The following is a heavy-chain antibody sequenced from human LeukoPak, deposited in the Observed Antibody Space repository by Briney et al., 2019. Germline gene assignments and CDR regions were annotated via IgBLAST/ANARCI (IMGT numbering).Heavy chain of an antibody. V-gene: IGHV4-39*07. Sequence: SETLSLTCTVSGGSISSSSYYWGWIRQPPGKGLEWIGSTYYSGSTYYNPSLKSRVTISVDTSKNQFSLKLSSVTAADTAVYYCARDYYDSSGYYFAGFDPWGQGTLVTVSS. J-gene: IGHJ5*02. CDR2: TYYSGST. D-gene: IGHD3-22*01. CDR1: GGSISSSSYY. CDR3: ARDYYDSSGYYFAGFDP.